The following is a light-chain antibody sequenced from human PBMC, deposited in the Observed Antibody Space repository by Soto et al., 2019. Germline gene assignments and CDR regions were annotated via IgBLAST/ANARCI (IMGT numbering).Light chain of an antibody. J-gene: IGKJ2*01. CDR1: QSVSFSY. Sequence: EIVLTQSPGTLSLSPGDRATLSCRASQSVSFSYLAWYQQKAGQAPRLLIYGASGRATGIPDRFSGSGSGTDFTLTISRLEPEDFAVYYCQQYGSSPYTFGQGTKLEI. CDR2: GAS. V-gene: IGKV3-20*01. CDR3: QQYGSSPYT.